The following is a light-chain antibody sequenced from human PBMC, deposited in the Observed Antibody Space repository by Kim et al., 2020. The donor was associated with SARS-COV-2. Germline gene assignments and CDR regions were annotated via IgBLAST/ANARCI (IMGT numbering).Light chain of an antibody. CDR1: QSFSSTY. CDR3: QQYGSSPPYT. Sequence: EIVLTQSPGTLSLSPGERATLSCRASQSFSSTYLAWYQQKPGQAPRLLIYGASSRAIGIPDRFGGSGSGTDFTLTISRLEPEDFAVYYCQQYGSSPPYTFGQGTKLEI. CDR2: GAS. V-gene: IGKV3-20*01. J-gene: IGKJ2*01.